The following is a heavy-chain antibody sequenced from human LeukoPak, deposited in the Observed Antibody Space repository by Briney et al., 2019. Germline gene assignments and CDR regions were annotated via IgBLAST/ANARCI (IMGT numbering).Heavy chain of an antibody. V-gene: IGHV4-34*01. D-gene: IGHD3-10*01. CDR1: GGSFSGYY. CDR2: INHSGST. CDR3: ARGRITRYGMDV. Sequence: SETLSLTCAVYGGSFSGYYWSWIRQPPGKGLGWIGEINHSGSTNYNPSLKSRVTISVDTSKNQFSLKLSSVTAADTAVYYCARGRITRYGMDVWGQGTTVTVSS. J-gene: IGHJ6*02.